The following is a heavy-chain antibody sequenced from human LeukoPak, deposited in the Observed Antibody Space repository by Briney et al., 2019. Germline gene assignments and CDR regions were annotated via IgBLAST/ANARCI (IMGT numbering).Heavy chain of an antibody. D-gene: IGHD3-3*01. CDR2: MNPNSGNT. CDR1: GYTFTGYY. Sequence: ASVKVSCKASGYTFTGYYMHWVRQAPGQGLEWMGWMNPNSGNTGYAQKLQGRITMTTDTSTSTAYMELRSLRSDDTAVYYCARVGSGYYYYYGMDVWGQGTTVTVSS. V-gene: IGHV1-18*04. J-gene: IGHJ6*02. CDR3: ARVGSGYYYYYGMDV.